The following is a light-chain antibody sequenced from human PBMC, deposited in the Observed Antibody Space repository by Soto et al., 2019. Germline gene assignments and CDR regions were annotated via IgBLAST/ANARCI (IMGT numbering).Light chain of an antibody. CDR2: AAS. J-gene: IGKJ2*01. CDR3: QQYDSYSKT. Sequence: DIQMTQSPSSLSASVGDRVTITCRASQSISSYLNWYQQKPGKAPKLLIYAASSLQSGVPSRFSGSGSGTDFTLTISSLQPEDFATYYCQQYDSYSKTFGQGTQLEIK. CDR1: QSISSY. V-gene: IGKV1-39*01.